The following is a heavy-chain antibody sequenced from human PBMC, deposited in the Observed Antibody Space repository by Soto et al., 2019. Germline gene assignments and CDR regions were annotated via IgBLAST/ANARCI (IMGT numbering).Heavy chain of an antibody. CDR3: ARGRDGYNYVLDPNYNYFDY. Sequence: GASVKVSCKSSGGTFSSYAISWVRQAPGQGLEWMGGIIPIFGTANYAQKFQGRVTITADESTSTAYMELSSLRSEDTAVYYCARGRDGYNYVLDPNYNYFDYWGQGTLVTVSS. CDR1: GGTFSSYA. J-gene: IGHJ4*02. V-gene: IGHV1-69*13. CDR2: IIPIFGTA. D-gene: IGHD5-12*01.